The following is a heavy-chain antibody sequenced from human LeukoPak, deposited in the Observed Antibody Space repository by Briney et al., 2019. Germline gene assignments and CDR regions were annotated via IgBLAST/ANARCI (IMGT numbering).Heavy chain of an antibody. D-gene: IGHD6-13*01. Sequence: PSETLSLTCTLSGGSISSSSYYWGWIRQPPGKGLEWIGSIYYSGSTYYNPSLKSRVTISVDTSKNQFSLKLSSVTAADTAVYYCARHVRIAAAGTFDYWGQGTQVTVSS. CDR2: IYYSGST. CDR1: GGSISSSSYY. CDR3: ARHVRIAAAGTFDY. J-gene: IGHJ4*02. V-gene: IGHV4-39*01.